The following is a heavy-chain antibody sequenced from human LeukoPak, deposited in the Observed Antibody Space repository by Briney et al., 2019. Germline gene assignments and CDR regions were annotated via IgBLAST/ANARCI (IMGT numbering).Heavy chain of an antibody. CDR3: AKRGYYGSTRCFDY. V-gene: IGHV3-23*01. CDR2: ISGGGSNT. Sequence: GGSLRLSCAASGFTFGSYGMSRVRQAPGEGLEWVSGISGGGSNTYYADSVKGRFTISRDNSKNTLSLQMNSLRAEDTALYYCAKRGYYGSTRCFDYWGQGTLVTVSS. D-gene: IGHD3-10*01. J-gene: IGHJ4*02. CDR1: GFTFGSYG.